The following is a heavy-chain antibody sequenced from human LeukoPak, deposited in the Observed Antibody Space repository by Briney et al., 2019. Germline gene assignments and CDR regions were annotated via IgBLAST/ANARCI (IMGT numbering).Heavy chain of an antibody. CDR2: IYYSGST. CDR1: GGSISSYY. J-gene: IGHJ4*02. D-gene: IGHD1-26*01. CDR3: ARAKTGSYAYYFDY. V-gene: IGHV4-59*01. Sequence: SETLSLTCTVSGGSISSYYWSWIRQPPGKGLEWIGYIYYSGSTNYNPSLKSRVTISVDTSKNQFSLKLSSVTAADTAVYYCARAKTGSYAYYFDYWGQGTLVTVPT.